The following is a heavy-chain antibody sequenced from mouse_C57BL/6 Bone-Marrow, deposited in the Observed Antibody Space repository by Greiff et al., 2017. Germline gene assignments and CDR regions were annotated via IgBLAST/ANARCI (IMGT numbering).Heavy chain of an antibody. CDR2: IYPGSGNT. V-gene: IGHV1-76*01. D-gene: IGHD2-4*01. CDR3: ARGNMITLYYFDY. CDR1: GYTFTDYY. Sequence: QVQLQQSGAELVRPGASVKLSCKASGYTFTDYYINWVKQRPGQGLEWIARIYPGSGNTYYNEKFKGKATLTAEKSSSTAYMQLSSLTSEDSAVYFCARGNMITLYYFDYRGQGTTLTVSS. J-gene: IGHJ2*01.